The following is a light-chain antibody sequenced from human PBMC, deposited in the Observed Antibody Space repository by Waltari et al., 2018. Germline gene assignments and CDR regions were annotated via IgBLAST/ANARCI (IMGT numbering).Light chain of an antibody. V-gene: IGLV1-47*01. J-gene: IGLJ3*02. CDR3: VAWDDSLSATV. Sequence: QSVLTQPPSASGTPGQRVTISCSGSSSTIGSNYVYWYQHLPGTAPKLLIYRNDRRPSGVPDRFSGSESGTSASLAISELRSEDEADYYCVAWDDSLSATVFGGGTKLTVL. CDR1: SSTIGSNY. CDR2: RND.